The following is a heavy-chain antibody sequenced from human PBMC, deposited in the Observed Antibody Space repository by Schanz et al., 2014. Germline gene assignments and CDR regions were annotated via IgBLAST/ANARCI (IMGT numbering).Heavy chain of an antibody. J-gene: IGHJ4*02. CDR3: ARDRLECGAECYSVEVFEI. Sequence: QVQLVQSGAEMKKPGASVKVSCKASGYTFTGYYMHWVRQAPGQGLEWMGRIIPILGIANYAQKFQGRVTNTADKSASTAYMDLSSLRPEDTAVYYCARDRLECGAECYSVEVFEIWGQGTLXIVSS. D-gene: IGHD2-21*01. CDR2: IIPILGIA. CDR1: GYTFTGYY. V-gene: IGHV1-69*09.